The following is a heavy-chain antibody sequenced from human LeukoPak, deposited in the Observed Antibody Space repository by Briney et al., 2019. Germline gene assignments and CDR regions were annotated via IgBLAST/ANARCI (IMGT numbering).Heavy chain of an antibody. CDR2: ISAYNGNT. CDR3: ARDRWRWFGPGNYYYYGMDV. Sequence: ASVKVSCKASGYTFTSYGISWVRQAPGQGLEWMGWISAYNGNTNYAQKLQGRVTMTTDTSTSTAYMELSRLRSDDTAVYYCARDRWRWFGPGNYYYYGMDVWGQGTTVTVSS. V-gene: IGHV1-18*01. CDR1: GYTFTSYG. D-gene: IGHD3-10*01. J-gene: IGHJ6*02.